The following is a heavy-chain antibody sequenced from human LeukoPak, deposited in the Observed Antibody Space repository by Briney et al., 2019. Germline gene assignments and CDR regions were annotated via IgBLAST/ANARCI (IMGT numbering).Heavy chain of an antibody. CDR2: ISDDGINK. CDR1: GFTFSSYA. V-gene: IGHV3-30*04. CDR3: ASVDDLDAFAM. D-gene: IGHD5-12*01. J-gene: IGHJ3*02. Sequence: GGSLRLSCAASGFTFSSYAMHWVRQAPGKGLEWVAVISDDGINKYYADPVKGRFTISRDNSKNTLYLEMSSLRAEDTAVYYCASVDDLDAFAMWGQGTMVIV.